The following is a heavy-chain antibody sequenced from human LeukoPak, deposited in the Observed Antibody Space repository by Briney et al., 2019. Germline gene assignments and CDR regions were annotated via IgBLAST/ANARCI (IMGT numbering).Heavy chain of an antibody. CDR3: ARSSSSVGGFVDI. D-gene: IGHD6-13*01. V-gene: IGHV1-18*01. Sequence: ASVKVSCKASGYTFTSYGISWVRQAPGQGLEWMGWISAYNGNTNYAQKLQGRVTMTRNTSISTAYMELSSLRSEDTAMYYCARSSSSVGGFVDIWGQGTMVTVSS. J-gene: IGHJ3*02. CDR1: GYTFTSYG. CDR2: ISAYNGNT.